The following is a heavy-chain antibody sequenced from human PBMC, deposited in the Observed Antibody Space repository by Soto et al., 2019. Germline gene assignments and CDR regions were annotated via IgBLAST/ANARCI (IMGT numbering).Heavy chain of an antibody. CDR3: ARRSGGSLHDAVDI. CDR1: GGTFSSYA. Sequence: QVQLVQSGAEVKKPGSSVKVSCKASGGTFSSYAISWVRQAPGHGLEWMGGIIPIFGTANYAQKFQGRVTITADNATRTAYMELSSLRSEDTAVYYCARRSGGSLHDAVDIWGQGTMVTVSS. V-gene: IGHV1-69*06. J-gene: IGHJ3*02. CDR2: IIPIFGTA. D-gene: IGHD2-15*01.